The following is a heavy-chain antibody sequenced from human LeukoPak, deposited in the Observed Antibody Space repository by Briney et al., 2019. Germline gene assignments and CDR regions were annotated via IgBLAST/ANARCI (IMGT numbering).Heavy chain of an antibody. V-gene: IGHV3-66*01. Sequence: GGSLRLSCAASGFTVSSNHMSWVRQAPGKGLEWVSIIYSDGSTYYADSVKGRFTISGDNSKNTLYFQMNSLRAEDTAVYYCARVTFNYFGSGDAFDIWGQGTMVTVSS. CDR2: IYSDGST. CDR1: GFTVSSNH. J-gene: IGHJ3*02. CDR3: ARVTFNYFGSGDAFDI. D-gene: IGHD3-10*01.